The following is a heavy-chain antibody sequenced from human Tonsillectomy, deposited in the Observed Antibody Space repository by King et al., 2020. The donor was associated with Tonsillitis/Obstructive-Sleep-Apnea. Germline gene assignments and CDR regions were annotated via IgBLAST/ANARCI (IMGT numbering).Heavy chain of an antibody. CDR2: IKQDGSEK. D-gene: IGHD3-3*01. CDR1: GFTFSSFW. J-gene: IGHJ4*02. Sequence: QLVQSGGGLVQPGGSLRLSCAASGFTFSSFWMTWVRQAPGKGLEWVANIKQDGSEKYYVDSVKGRFTISRDNAKDSLYLQMSSLRAEDTAVYYCARDSYGFWGGYSDYWGQEILVTVSS. V-gene: IGHV3-7*04. CDR3: ARDSYGFWGGYSDY.